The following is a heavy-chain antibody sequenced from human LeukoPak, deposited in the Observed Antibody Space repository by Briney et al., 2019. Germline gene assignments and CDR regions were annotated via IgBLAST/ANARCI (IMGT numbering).Heavy chain of an antibody. D-gene: IGHD3-22*01. CDR2: INPNSGGT. J-gene: IGHJ3*01. CDR1: GYTFTAYY. V-gene: IGHV1-2*02. CDR3: ARVGHYDNSNYADDVFDC. Sequence: GASVKVSCKVSGYTFTAYYIHWVRQAPGQGLEWMGWINPNSGGTKYAQKFQVRVTLTRDTSINTAYMELSGLRSDDTALYYCARVGHYDNSNYADDVFDCWGQGTMVTVSS.